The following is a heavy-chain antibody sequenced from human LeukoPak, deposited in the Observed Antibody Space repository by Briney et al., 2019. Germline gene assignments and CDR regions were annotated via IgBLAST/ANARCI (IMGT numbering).Heavy chain of an antibody. CDR2: IIPILGIA. Sequence: ASVKVSCKASGGTFISYAISWVRQAPGQGLEWMGRIIPILGIANYAQKFQGRVTITADKSTSTAYMELSSLRSEDTAVYYCAREGIGGGSYQFDYWGQGTLVTVSS. CDR1: GGTFISYA. D-gene: IGHD1-26*01. J-gene: IGHJ4*02. CDR3: AREGIGGGSYQFDY. V-gene: IGHV1-69*04.